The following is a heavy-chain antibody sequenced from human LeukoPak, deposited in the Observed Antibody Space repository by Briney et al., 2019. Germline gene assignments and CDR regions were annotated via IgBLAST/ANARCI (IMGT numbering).Heavy chain of an antibody. CDR1: GGSISSGGYY. CDR2: IYYSGST. J-gene: IGHJ5*02. D-gene: IGHD3-3*01. V-gene: IGHV4-31*03. CDR3: ARVGYDFWSGYYHPPAGHWFDP. Sequence: SQTLSLTCTVSGGSISSGGYYWSWIRQHPGKGLEWIGYIYYSGSTYYNPSRKSRVTISVDTSKNQCSLKLSSVTAADTAVYYCARVGYDFWSGYYHPPAGHWFDPWGQGTLVTVSS.